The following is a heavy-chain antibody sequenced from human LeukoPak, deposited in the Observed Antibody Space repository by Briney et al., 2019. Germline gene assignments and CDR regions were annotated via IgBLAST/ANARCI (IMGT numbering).Heavy chain of an antibody. CDR2: IYYSGST. CDR1: GGSVSSGSYY. Sequence: SETLSLTCTVSGGSVSSGSYYWSWIRQPPGKGLEWIGYIYYSGSTNYNPSLKSRVTISVDTSKNQFSLKLSSVTAADTAVYYCARVPRTGYSYGYSYYYGMDVWGQGTTVTVSS. CDR3: ARVPRTGYSYGYSYYYGMDV. D-gene: IGHD5-18*01. J-gene: IGHJ6*02. V-gene: IGHV4-61*01.